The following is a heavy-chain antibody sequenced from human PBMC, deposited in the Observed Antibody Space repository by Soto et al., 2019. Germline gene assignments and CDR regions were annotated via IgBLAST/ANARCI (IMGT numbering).Heavy chain of an antibody. J-gene: IGHJ6*02. Sequence: QVQLVQSGTEVKKPGSSVKVSCKASGGTFSNYAISWVRQAPGQGLECLGGIIPSLGSASYAQKFQGRVTITADRSTSTVSMELSSLRSDDPAVYYCARGEAGAYFQVDYGMDVWGQGTTVTVSS. CDR2: IIPSLGSA. V-gene: IGHV1-69*14. CDR1: GGTFSNYA. CDR3: ARGEAGAYFQVDYGMDV. D-gene: IGHD3-16*01.